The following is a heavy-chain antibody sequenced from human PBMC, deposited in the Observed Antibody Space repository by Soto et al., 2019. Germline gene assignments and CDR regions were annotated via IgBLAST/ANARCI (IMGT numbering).Heavy chain of an antibody. D-gene: IGHD2-15*01. J-gene: IGHJ6*02. CDR1: GFTFRNYA. CDR3: ARGDREDLAVVVGVRPGEYDVAV. CDR2: ISYDGSNK. V-gene: IGHV3-30-3*01. Sequence: QVQLVESGGGVVQPGRSLRLSCAASGFTFRNYAMHWVRQAPGKGLECVAVISYDGSNKFYRDYVKGRFTISRDNSKNTLYLQINSLRYEDTAVYDCARGDREDLAVVVGVRPGEYDVAVWGQGTTVTVSS.